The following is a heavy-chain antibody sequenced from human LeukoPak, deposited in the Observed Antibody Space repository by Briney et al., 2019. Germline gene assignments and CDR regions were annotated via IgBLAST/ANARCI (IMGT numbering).Heavy chain of an antibody. Sequence: ASVKVSCKASGHTFTGYYMHWVRQAPGQGLEWMGRINPNSGGTNYAQKFQGRVTMTRDTSISTAYMELSRLRSDDTAVYYCARGDLWYYYMDVWGKGTTVTVSS. CDR1: GHTFTGYY. D-gene: IGHD2-21*01. V-gene: IGHV1-2*06. CDR3: ARGDLWYYYMDV. CDR2: INPNSGGT. J-gene: IGHJ6*03.